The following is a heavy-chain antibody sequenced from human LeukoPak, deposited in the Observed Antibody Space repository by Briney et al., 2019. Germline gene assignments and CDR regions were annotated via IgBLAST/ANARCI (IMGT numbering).Heavy chain of an antibody. CDR3: ARGTRFWSGRPYNWFDP. V-gene: IGHV1-2*02. CDR2: INPNSGGT. CDR1: GYTFTGYY. Sequence: ASVKVSCKASGYTFTGYYMHWVRQAPGQGLEWMGWINPNSGGTNYAQKFQGRVTMTRDTSISTAYMELSRLRSDDTAVYYCARGTRFWSGRPYNWFDPWGQGTLVTVSS. D-gene: IGHD3-3*01. J-gene: IGHJ5*02.